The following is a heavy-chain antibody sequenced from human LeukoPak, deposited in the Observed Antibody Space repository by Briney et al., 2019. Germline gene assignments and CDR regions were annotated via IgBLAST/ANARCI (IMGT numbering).Heavy chain of an antibody. V-gene: IGHV3-74*01. CDR2: INSDGSTT. Sequence: GGSLRLSCAASGFTFSSYWMHWVRQAPGKGLVWVSRINSDGSTTNYADSVKGRFTISRDNAKNTLFLQMNSLRAEDTAVYYCARGALGMPGYWGQGTLVTVSS. CDR1: GFTFSSYW. D-gene: IGHD7-27*01. CDR3: ARGALGMPGY. J-gene: IGHJ4*02.